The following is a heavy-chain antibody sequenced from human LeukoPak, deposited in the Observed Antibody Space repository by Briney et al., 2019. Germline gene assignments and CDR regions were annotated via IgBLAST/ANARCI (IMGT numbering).Heavy chain of an antibody. CDR1: GFTFSSYA. CDR2: INHNGNVN. CDR3: ARTYGSGGSYGMDV. V-gene: IGHV3-7*01. J-gene: IGHJ6*02. Sequence: GGSLRLSCAASGFTFSSYAMSWARQAPGKGLEWVASINHNGNVNYYVDSVKGRFTISRDNAKNSLYLQMNSLRAEDTAVYYCARTYGSGGSYGMDVWGQGTTVTVSS. D-gene: IGHD3-10*01.